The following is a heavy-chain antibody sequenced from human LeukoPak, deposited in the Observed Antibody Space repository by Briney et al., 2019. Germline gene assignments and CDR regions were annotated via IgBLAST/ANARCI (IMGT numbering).Heavy chain of an antibody. CDR1: GGSISSSSYY. V-gene: IGHV4-39*07. D-gene: IGHD5-12*01. CDR3: ARDLWLRSKYNWFDP. J-gene: IGHJ5*02. Sequence: SETLSLTCTVSGGSISSSSYYWGWLRQPPGKGLEWIGSIYYSGSTYYNPSLKSRVTISVDTSKNQFSLKLSSVTAADTAVYYCARDLWLRSKYNWFDPWGQGTLVTVSS. CDR2: IYYSGST.